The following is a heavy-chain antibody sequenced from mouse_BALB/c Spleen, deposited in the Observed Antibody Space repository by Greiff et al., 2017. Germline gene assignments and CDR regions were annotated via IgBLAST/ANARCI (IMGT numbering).Heavy chain of an antibody. CDR1: GYTFTSYT. J-gene: IGHJ4*01. Sequence: QVQLQQSAAELARPGASVKMSCKASGYTFTSYTMHWVKQRPGQGLEWIGYINPSSGYTEYNQKFKDKTTLTADKSSSTAYMQLSSLTSEDSAVYYCARRSTMITPNAMGYWGQGTSVTVSS. CDR3: ARRSTMITPNAMGY. CDR2: INPSSGYT. V-gene: IGHV1-4*02. D-gene: IGHD2-4*01.